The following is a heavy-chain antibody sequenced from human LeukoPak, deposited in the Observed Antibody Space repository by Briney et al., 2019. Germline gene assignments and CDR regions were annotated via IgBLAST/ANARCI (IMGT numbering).Heavy chain of an antibody. Sequence: GGSLRLSCAASGFTFSSYGMHWVRQAPGKGLEWVAFIRYDGSNKYYADSVKGRFTISRDNSKNTLYLQMNSLRAEDTAVYYCAKNTRQDSGYSSSTGAFDIWGQGTMVTVSS. CDR2: IRYDGSNK. V-gene: IGHV3-30*02. D-gene: IGHD6-6*01. CDR3: AKNTRQDSGYSSSTGAFDI. CDR1: GFTFSSYG. J-gene: IGHJ3*02.